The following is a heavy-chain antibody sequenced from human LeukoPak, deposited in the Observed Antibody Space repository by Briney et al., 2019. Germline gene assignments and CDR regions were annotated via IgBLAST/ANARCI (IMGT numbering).Heavy chain of an antibody. D-gene: IGHD6-19*01. V-gene: IGHV3-30*03. J-gene: IGHJ3*02. CDR2: ISYDGSNK. Sequence: GGSLRLSCAASGFTFSSYGMHWVRQAPGKGLEWVAVISYDGSNKYYADSVKGRFTISRDNSKNTLYLQMNSLRAEDTAVYYCARSRGSGWYWAFDIWGQGTMVTVSS. CDR1: GFTFSSYG. CDR3: ARSRGSGWYWAFDI.